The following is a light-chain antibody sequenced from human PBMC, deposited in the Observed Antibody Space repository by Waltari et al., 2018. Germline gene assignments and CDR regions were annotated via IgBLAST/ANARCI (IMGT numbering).Light chain of an antibody. Sequence: QSAQTQPPSASGSPGQSVTISCTGTSSAVGGNNFVSWYQQYPRKAHKVIIYEATKRPSGVPDRFSGSKSGNTASLTVSGLQAEDEADYYCSSYGNRNVVFGGGTKVTVL. CDR3: SSYGNRNVV. CDR1: SSAVGGNNF. V-gene: IGLV2-8*01. J-gene: IGLJ2*01. CDR2: EAT.